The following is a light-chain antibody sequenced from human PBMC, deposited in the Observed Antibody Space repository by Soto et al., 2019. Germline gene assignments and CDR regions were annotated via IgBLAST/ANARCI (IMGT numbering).Light chain of an antibody. CDR3: QQRSNWPRGT. J-gene: IGKJ3*01. CDR2: DAS. CDR1: QSVSSY. V-gene: IGKV3-11*01. Sequence: EILLTQSPATLSLSPGERATLSCRASQSVSSYLAWYQQKPGHAPRLLIYDASNRATGIPARFSGSGSGTDFTLTISSPEPEDFSVYYCQQRSNWPRGTFGPGTKVDIK.